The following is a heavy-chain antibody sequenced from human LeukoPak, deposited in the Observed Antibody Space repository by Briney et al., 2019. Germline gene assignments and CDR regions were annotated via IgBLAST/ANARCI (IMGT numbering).Heavy chain of an antibody. CDR2: SGTDGDT. CDR3: AKKTPGTYPFDY. V-gene: IGHV3-23*01. D-gene: IGHD6-13*01. Sequence: GGSLRLSCAASGFSFSSTAMNWVRQAPCKGLEWVSASGTDGDTYYADSVQGRFTISRDKSRNTLYLQMTSLRADDTAVYYCAKKTPGTYPFDYWGQGTLVTVSP. J-gene: IGHJ4*02. CDR1: GFSFSSTA.